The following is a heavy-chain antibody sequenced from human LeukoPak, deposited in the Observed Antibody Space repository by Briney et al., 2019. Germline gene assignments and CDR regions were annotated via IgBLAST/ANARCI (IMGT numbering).Heavy chain of an antibody. Sequence: PGGSLRLSCAVSGFTFSSYWMNWVRQAPGKGLEWVSAISGSGGSTYYADSVKGRFTISRDNSKNTLYLQMNSLRAEDTAVYYCAKASRVAGLLDFDYWGQGTLVTVSS. CDR3: AKASRVAGLLDFDY. CDR2: ISGSGGST. J-gene: IGHJ4*02. CDR1: GFTFSSYW. V-gene: IGHV3-23*01. D-gene: IGHD6-19*01.